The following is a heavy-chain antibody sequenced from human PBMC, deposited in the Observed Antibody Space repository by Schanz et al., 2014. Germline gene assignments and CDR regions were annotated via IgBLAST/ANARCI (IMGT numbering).Heavy chain of an antibody. V-gene: IGHV1-46*01. J-gene: IGHJ4*02. CDR1: GYPFTNYY. CDR3: ARGSLAGYVALLMAANDY. D-gene: IGHD2-15*01. CDR2: VNPGGGST. Sequence: QVQLVQSGAEVKKPGASVKLSCRASGYPFTNYYIHWVRQAPGQGLEWMGIVNPGGGSTSVAQRFQTRVSLTRDTSTGTAYLGLTRLRCEDTAVYYCARGSLAGYVALLMAANDYWGQGTLLTVSA.